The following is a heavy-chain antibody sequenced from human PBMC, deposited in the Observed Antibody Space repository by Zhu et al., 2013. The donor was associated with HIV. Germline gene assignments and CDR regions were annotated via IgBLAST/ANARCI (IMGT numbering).Heavy chain of an antibody. D-gene: IGHD3-10*01. CDR1: GGSISTNNW. CDR3: ASPREFGLDY. Sequence: QVQLQESGPGLVKPSGTLSLTCDVSGGSISTNNWWTWVRQPPGKGLEWIGEVYPSGKTNYNPSLKSRVTISVDRSKNQFSLKLTSVTAADTSVYYCASPREFGLDYWGQGTLVTVSS. V-gene: IGHV4-4*02. CDR2: VYPSGKT. J-gene: IGHJ4*02.